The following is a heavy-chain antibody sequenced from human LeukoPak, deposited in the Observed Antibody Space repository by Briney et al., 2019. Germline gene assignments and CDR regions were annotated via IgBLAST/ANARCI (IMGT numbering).Heavy chain of an antibody. CDR3: AKDLHGDYAD. J-gene: IGHJ4*02. D-gene: IGHD4-17*01. Sequence: GGSLRLSCAASGFTFSSYGMHWVRQAPGKGLEWVAVISYDGSNKYYADSVKGRFTISRVNSKNTLYLQMNSLRAEDTAVYYCAKDLHGDYADWGQGTLVTVSS. CDR1: GFTFSSYG. CDR2: ISYDGSNK. V-gene: IGHV3-30*18.